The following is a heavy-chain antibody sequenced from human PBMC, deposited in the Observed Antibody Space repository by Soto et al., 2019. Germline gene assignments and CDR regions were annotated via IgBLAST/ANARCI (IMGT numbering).Heavy chain of an antibody. CDR3: ARAIVVPAAHDAFDI. CDR2: INHSGST. V-gene: IGHV4-34*01. CDR1: GGSFSGYY. J-gene: IGHJ3*02. Sequence: QVQLQQWGAGLLKPSETLSLTCAVYGGSFSGYYWSWIRQPPGKGLEWIGEINHSGSTNYNPSLKGRVTISVDTSKNQFSLKLSSVTAADTAVYYCARAIVVPAAHDAFDIWGQGTMVTVSS. D-gene: IGHD2-2*01.